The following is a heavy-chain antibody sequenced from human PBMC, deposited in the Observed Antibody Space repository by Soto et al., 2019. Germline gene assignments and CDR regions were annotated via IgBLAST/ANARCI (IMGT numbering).Heavy chain of an antibody. CDR1: GFTFSSYA. V-gene: IGHV3-30-3*01. Sequence: QVQLVESGGGVVQPGRSLRLSCAASGFTFSSYAMHWVRQAPGKGLEWVAVISYDGSNKYYADSVKGRFTISRDNSKNTLYLQMNSLRAEDTAVYYCARDRLGYCSGGSCFETPTWYFDLWGRGTLVTVSS. CDR2: ISYDGSNK. D-gene: IGHD2-15*01. CDR3: ARDRLGYCSGGSCFETPTWYFDL. J-gene: IGHJ2*01.